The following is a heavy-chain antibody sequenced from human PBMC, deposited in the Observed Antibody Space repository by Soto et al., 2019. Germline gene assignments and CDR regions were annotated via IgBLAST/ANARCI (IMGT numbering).Heavy chain of an antibody. CDR3: ARVSYYYDSSGYYDDAFDI. D-gene: IGHD3-22*01. CDR1: GGSISSYH. J-gene: IGHJ3*02. Sequence: TSETLSLTCTVSGGSISSYHWSWIRQPPGKGLEWIGYIYYSGSTNYNPSLKSRVTISVDTSKNQFSLKLSSVTAADTAVYYCARVSYYYDSSGYYDDAFDIWGQGTMVT. V-gene: IGHV4-59*01. CDR2: IYYSGST.